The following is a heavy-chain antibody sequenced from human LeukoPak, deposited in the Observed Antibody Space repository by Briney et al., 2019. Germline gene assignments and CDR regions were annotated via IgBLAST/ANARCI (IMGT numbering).Heavy chain of an antibody. D-gene: IGHD3-16*01. CDR3: ASGRHDFVH. CDR2: INLDGTEV. Sequence: GGSLRLSCSASGFAFTTYWMTWVRQAPGKGLEWVANINLDGTEVHYVDSLKDRFTISRDNAGNSLYLEMTSLRDEDTAVYYCASGRHDFVHWGHGALVTVSS. J-gene: IGHJ4*01. V-gene: IGHV3-7*01. CDR1: GFAFTTYW.